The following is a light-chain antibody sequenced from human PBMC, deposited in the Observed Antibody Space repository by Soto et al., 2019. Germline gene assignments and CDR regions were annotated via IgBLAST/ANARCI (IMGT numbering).Light chain of an antibody. CDR1: RDDVGGYNY. Sequence: QSALTQPASVSGSPGQSNTISCTGTRDDVGGYNYVSWYQQYPGKAPKLMIYEVSYRPSGVSNRFSGSRSGHTASLSISGLQAEDEADYYCSAYTNIGTLVFGGGTKLTVL. CDR2: EVS. V-gene: IGLV2-14*01. J-gene: IGLJ3*02. CDR3: SAYTNIGTLV.